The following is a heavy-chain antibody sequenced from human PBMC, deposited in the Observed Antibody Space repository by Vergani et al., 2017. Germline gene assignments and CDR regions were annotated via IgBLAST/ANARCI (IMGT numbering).Heavy chain of an antibody. D-gene: IGHD4-17*01. V-gene: IGHV3-21*01. CDR3: ARWTTVTTTVYYYGMDV. CDR2: ISSSSSHI. J-gene: IGHJ6*02. CDR1: GFTFSSYS. Sequence: EVQLVESGGGLVKPGGSLRLSCAASGFTFSSYSMNWVRQAPGKGLEWVSSISSSSSHIYYADSVKGRFTISRDNAKNSLYLQMNSLRAEDTAVYYCARWTTVTTTVYYYGMDVWGQGTTVTVSS.